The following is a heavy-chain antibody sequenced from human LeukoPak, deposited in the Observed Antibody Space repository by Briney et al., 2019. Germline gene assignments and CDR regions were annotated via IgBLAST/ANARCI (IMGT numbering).Heavy chain of an antibody. CDR1: GFTFSSYA. CDR3: ARDPPESPYCGGDCYPLYYFDY. D-gene: IGHD2-21*02. V-gene: IGHV3-30-3*01. Sequence: GSLRLSCAASGFTFSSYAMHWVRQAPGKGLEWVAVISYDGSNKYYADSVKGRFTISRDNSKNTLYLQMYSLRAEDTAVYYCARDPPESPYCGGDCYPLYYFDYWGQGTLVTVSS. J-gene: IGHJ4*02. CDR2: ISYDGSNK.